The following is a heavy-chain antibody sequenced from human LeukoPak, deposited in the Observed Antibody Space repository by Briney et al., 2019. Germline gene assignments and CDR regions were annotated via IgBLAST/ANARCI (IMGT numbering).Heavy chain of an antibody. Sequence: SETLSLTCTVSGGSISSYYWSWIRQPPGKGLEWIAYIYSSGSTNYNPSLKSRVTMSVDTSKNQFSLKLSSVTAADTAVYYCAREGYSGYDTRYYFDYWGQGTLVTVSS. CDR2: IYSSGST. J-gene: IGHJ4*02. D-gene: IGHD5-12*01. V-gene: IGHV4-59*12. CDR1: GGSISSYY. CDR3: AREGYSGYDTRYYFDY.